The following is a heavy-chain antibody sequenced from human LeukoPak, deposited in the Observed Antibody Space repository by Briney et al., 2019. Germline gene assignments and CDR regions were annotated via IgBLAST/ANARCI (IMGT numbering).Heavy chain of an antibody. CDR3: ARSRLHPIIFDY. CDR2: IYYSGST. J-gene: IGHJ4*02. Sequence: PSETLSLTCTVSGGSISSYYWSWIRQPPGKGLEWIGYIYYSGSTNYNSSLKSRVTISVDTSKNQFSLKLSSVTAADTAVYYCARSRLHPIIFDYWGQGTLVTVSS. D-gene: IGHD5-24*01. V-gene: IGHV4-59*08. CDR1: GGSISSYY.